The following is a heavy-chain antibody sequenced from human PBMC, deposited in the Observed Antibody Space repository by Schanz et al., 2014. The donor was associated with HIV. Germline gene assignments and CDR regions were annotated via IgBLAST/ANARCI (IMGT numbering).Heavy chain of an antibody. CDR2: IWYDGSNK. CDR3: AKDVQLWSPWYFDL. D-gene: IGHD5-18*01. Sequence: VQLLESGGGLVQPGESLRLSCAVSGFRFSSHAMTWVRQAPGKGLEWVALIWYDGSNKYYADSVKGRFTISRDNSKNTLFLQMNSLRGEDTAVYYCAKDVQLWSPWYFDLWGRGTLVTVSS. V-gene: IGHV3-30*02. CDR1: GFRFSSHA. J-gene: IGHJ2*01.